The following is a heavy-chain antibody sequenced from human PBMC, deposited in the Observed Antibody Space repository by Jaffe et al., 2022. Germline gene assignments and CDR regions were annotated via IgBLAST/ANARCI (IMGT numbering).Heavy chain of an antibody. CDR3: TGLYSYGSDFDY. CDR1: GFTFSNAW. CDR2: IKSKTDGGTT. Sequence: EVQLVESGGGLVKPGGSLRLSCAASGFTFSNAWMSWVRQAPGKGLEWVGRIKSKTDGGTTDYAAPVKGRFTISRDDSKNTLYLQMNSLKTEDTAVYYCTGLYSYGSDFDYWGQGTLVTVSS. D-gene: IGHD5-18*01. V-gene: IGHV3-15*01. J-gene: IGHJ4*02.